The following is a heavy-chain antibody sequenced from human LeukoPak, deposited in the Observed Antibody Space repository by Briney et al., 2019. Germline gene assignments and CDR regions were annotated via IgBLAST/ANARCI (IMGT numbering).Heavy chain of an antibody. CDR2: IYGSGTT. Sequence: SETLSLTCTVSGGSVNYWSWIRQPAGEGLEWIGRIYGSGTTNYNPSLKSRVTISLDASENQFSLKLSSVTAADTAVYYCARGYSYTNFDYWGQGTLVTVSS. CDR3: ARGYSYTNFDY. V-gene: IGHV4-4*07. CDR1: GGSVNY. D-gene: IGHD5-18*01. J-gene: IGHJ4*02.